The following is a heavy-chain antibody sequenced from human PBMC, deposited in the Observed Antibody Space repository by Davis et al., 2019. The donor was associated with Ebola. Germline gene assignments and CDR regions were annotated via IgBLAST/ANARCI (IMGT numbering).Heavy chain of an antibody. J-gene: IGHJ4*02. V-gene: IGHV1-18*04. CDR2: ISGYSGNT. CDR1: GNTFPSND. D-gene: IGHD5-24*01. Sequence: ASVKVSCKAAGNTFPSNDVTWVRQAPGQGLEWMGWISGYSGNTNYAQKFQGRVTMTTDTSTSTAYMELRSLRSDDTAVYYCARGDEMATITGFDYWGQGTLVTVSS. CDR3: ARGDEMATITGFDY.